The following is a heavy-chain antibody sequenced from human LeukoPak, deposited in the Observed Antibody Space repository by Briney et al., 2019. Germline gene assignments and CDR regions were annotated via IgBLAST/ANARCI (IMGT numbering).Heavy chain of an antibody. V-gene: IGHV3-48*01. CDR3: ARVDCSSTSCPSGDYMDV. CDR2: ISSSSSTI. CDR1: GFTFSSYI. D-gene: IGHD2-2*01. Sequence: PGRSLRLSCAASGFTFSSYIMNWVRQAPGKGLEWASYISSSSSTIYYADSVKGRFTISRDNAKNSLYLQMNSLRAEDTAVYYCARVDCSSTSCPSGDYMDVWGKGTTVTVSS. J-gene: IGHJ6*03.